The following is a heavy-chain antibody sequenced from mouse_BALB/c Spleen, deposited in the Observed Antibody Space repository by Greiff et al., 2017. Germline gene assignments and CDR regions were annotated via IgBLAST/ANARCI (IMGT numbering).Heavy chain of an antibody. J-gene: IGHJ3*01. CDR3: ARNSPSTGPFAY. Sequence: VKLMESGPGLVAPSQSLSITCTVSGFSLSRYSVHWVRQPPGKGLEWLGMIWGGGSTDYNSALKSRLSISKDNSKSQVFLKMNSLQTDDTAMYYCARNSPSTGPFAYWGQGTLVTVSA. V-gene: IGHV2-6-4*01. CDR2: IWGGGST. D-gene: IGHD4-1*02. CDR1: GFSLSRYS.